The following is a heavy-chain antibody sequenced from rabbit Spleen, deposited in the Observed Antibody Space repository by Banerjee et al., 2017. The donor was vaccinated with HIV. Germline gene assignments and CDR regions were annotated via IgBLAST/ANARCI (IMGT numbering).Heavy chain of an antibody. Sequence: QEQLVESGGGLVQPEGSLTLTCTASGFSFSSSYYMCWVRQAPGKGLECIACIYADFSGSTYYASWAKGRFTISKTSSTTVTLQMTSLTVADTATYFCARDTGSSFSSYGMDLWGQGTLVTVS. CDR3: ARDTGSSFSSYGMDL. CDR2: IYADFSGST. D-gene: IGHD8-1*01. CDR1: GFSFSSSYY. J-gene: IGHJ6*01. V-gene: IGHV1S45*01.